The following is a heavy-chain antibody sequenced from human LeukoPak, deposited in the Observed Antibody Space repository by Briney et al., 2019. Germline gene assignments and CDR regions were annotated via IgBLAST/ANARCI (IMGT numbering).Heavy chain of an antibody. V-gene: IGHV4-59*01. CDR2: IYYSGST. J-gene: IGHJ4*02. Sequence: SETLSLTCTVSGGSISSYYWSWIRQPPGKGLEWIGYIYYSGSTNYNPSLKSRVTISVDTSKNQFSLKLSSVTAADTAVYYCARDNYYDSSGYYYVGEYFDYWGQGTLVTVSS. CDR3: ARDNYYDSSGYYYVGEYFDY. D-gene: IGHD3-22*01. CDR1: GGSISSYY.